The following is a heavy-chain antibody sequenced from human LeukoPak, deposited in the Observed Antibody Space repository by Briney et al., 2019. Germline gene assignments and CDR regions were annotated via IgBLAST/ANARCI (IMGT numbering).Heavy chain of an antibody. CDR2: IIPIFGTA. Sequence: SVKVSCKASGGTFSSYAISWVRQAPGQGLEWMGGIIPIFGTADYAQKFQGRVTITADESTSTAYMELSSLRSEDTAVYYCAREVRVRTYYDFWSGYYGLDYWGQGTLVTVSS. D-gene: IGHD3-3*01. CDR3: AREVRVRTYYDFWSGYYGLDY. J-gene: IGHJ4*02. V-gene: IGHV1-69*13. CDR1: GGTFSSYA.